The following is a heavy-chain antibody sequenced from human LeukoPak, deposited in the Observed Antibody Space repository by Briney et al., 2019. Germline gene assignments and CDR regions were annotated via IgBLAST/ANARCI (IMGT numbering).Heavy chain of an antibody. Sequence: ASVKVSCKASGYTFTGYYMHWVRQAPGQGLEWMGWINPNSGGTNYAQKFQGRVTMTRDTSISTAYMELSRLRSDDTAVYYCARGVESGSYVAGIDYWGQGTLVTVSS. J-gene: IGHJ4*02. V-gene: IGHV1-2*02. CDR3: ARGVESGSYVAGIDY. CDR1: GYTFTGYY. D-gene: IGHD1-26*01. CDR2: INPNSGGT.